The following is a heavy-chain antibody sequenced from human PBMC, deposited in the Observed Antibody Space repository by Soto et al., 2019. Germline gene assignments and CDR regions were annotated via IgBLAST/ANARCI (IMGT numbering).Heavy chain of an antibody. CDR1: GYTFINYD. CDR3: AREWGCTWRYFDF. J-gene: IGHJ4*02. V-gene: IGHV1-18*01. Sequence: QVQLVQSGAEVKKPGASVKVSCKASGYTFINYDVSWVRQAPGQGLEWMGWVRSYNGNANYAQKFQGRVTMTTDTSTNTAYMELRSLRSDDTAVYYCAREWGCTWRYFDFWGQGTLVSVSS. D-gene: IGHD2-15*01. CDR2: VRSYNGNA.